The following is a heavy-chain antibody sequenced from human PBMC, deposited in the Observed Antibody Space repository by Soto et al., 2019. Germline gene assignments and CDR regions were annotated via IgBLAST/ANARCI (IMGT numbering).Heavy chain of an antibody. J-gene: IGHJ5*02. V-gene: IGHV1-24*01. CDR2: FDPEDGET. D-gene: IGHD2-8*01. Sequence: ASVKVSCKVSGYTLTELSMHWVRQAPGKGLEWMGGFDPEDGETIYAQKFQGRVTMTEDTSTDTAYMELSSLRSEDTAVYYCATVSDVLYCTNGVCYGNWFDPWGQGTLVTVSS. CDR1: GYTLTELS. CDR3: ATVSDVLYCTNGVCYGNWFDP.